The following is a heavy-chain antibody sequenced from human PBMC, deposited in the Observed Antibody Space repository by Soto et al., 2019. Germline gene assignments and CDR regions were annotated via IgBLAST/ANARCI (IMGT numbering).Heavy chain of an antibody. D-gene: IGHD2-15*01. CDR2: IYETGST. CDR1: GGSISSSSSY. V-gene: IGHV4-39*01. J-gene: IGHJ5*02. CDR3: VRLTSRIGAASHCRSNGLVP. Sequence: NPSETLSLTCSVSGGSISSSSSYWGWIRQPPGKGLEWIGDIYETGSTYYNPSLKSRVTIYVDTSMEQFSLRLNSVTAADTATYYCVRLTSRIGAASHCRSNGLVPWGPGILVTVSS.